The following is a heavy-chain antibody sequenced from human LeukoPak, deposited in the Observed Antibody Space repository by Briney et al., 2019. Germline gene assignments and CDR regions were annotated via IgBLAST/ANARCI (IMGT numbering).Heavy chain of an antibody. J-gene: IGHJ4*02. CDR2: ISYDRSNK. V-gene: IGHV3-30*04. Sequence: GGSLRLSCAASGFTFSSYAMHWVRQAPGKGLEWVAVISYDRSNKYYADSVKGRFTISRDNSKNTLYLQMNSLRAEDTAVYYCARDDEVVVATGTFDYWGQGTLVTVSS. CDR3: ARDDEVVVATGTFDY. CDR1: GFTFSSYA. D-gene: IGHD2-15*01.